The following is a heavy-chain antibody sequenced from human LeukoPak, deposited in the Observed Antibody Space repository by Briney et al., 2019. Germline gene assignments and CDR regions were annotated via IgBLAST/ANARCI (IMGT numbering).Heavy chain of an antibody. J-gene: IGHJ6*03. D-gene: IGHD1-1*01. CDR3: ARVALFPGTSYFYLDV. Sequence: AETLSLTRTVSGRSISSYYWIGIRQPPGRALVWIGYIHHCETTHYNPSLKGRVTISMDTPKKQFSLNLTSVTSAHTPVYFCARVALFPGTSYFYLDVGGKGTTVTVSS. CDR2: IHHCETT. CDR1: GRSISSYY. V-gene: IGHV4-59*12.